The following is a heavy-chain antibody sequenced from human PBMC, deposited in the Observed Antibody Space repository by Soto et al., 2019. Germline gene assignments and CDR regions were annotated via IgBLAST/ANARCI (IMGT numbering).Heavy chain of an antibody. V-gene: IGHV4-30-2*01. CDR3: ARVPGP. D-gene: IGHD3-10*01. CDR1: GGSISSGGYS. CDR2: IYHSGST. Sequence: QLQLQESGSGLVKPSQTLSLTCAVSGGSISSGGYSWSCIRQPPGKGLEWIGYIYHSGSTYYTPSLQSRVTISVARSKNQFSLKLGYVTAAATAVYYCARVPGPWGQGTLVTVSS. J-gene: IGHJ5*02.